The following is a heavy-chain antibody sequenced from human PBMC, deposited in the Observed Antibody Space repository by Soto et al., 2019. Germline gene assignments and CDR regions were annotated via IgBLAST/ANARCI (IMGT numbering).Heavy chain of an antibody. V-gene: IGHV1-69*06. J-gene: IGHJ4*02. CDR2: IIPIFGTA. D-gene: IGHD5-18*01. CDR3: ASGYSYGPFDY. CDR1: GGTFSSYA. Sequence: SVKVSCKASGGTFSSYAISWVRQAPGQGLEWMGGIIPIFGTANYAQKFQGRVTITADKSTSTAYMELSSLRSEDTAVYYCASGYSYGPFDYWGQGTLVTVSS.